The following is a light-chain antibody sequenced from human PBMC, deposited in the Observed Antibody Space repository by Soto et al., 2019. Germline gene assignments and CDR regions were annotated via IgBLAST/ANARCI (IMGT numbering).Light chain of an antibody. J-gene: IGKJ2*01. CDR2: GAS. CDR1: QSVSSSY. Sequence: EIVLTQSPGTLSLSPGERATLSCRASQSVSSSYLAWYQQKPGQAPRLLIYGASSRATGIPDRFSGSASGTDFTLTISRLEPEDFAVYYFQQYGSSPYTFGQGTMLEIK. V-gene: IGKV3-20*01. CDR3: QQYGSSPYT.